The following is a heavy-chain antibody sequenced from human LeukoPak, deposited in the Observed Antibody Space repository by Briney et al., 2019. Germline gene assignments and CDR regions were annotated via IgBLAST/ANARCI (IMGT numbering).Heavy chain of an antibody. Sequence: GGSLRLSCAASGITFSSYWISWVRQAPGKGLEWVANIKQDGSEKYYVDSVKGRFTISRDNAKNSLYLQMNSLRAEDTAVYYCARDRQWLDYWGQGTLVTVSS. CDR3: ARDRQWLDY. V-gene: IGHV3-7*01. J-gene: IGHJ4*02. CDR2: IKQDGSEK. D-gene: IGHD6-19*01. CDR1: GITFSSYW.